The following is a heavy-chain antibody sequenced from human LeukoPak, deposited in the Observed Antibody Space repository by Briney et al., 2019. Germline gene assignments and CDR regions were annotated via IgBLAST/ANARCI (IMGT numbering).Heavy chain of an antibody. CDR2: ISGSGGST. CDR1: GFTFSNYA. V-gene: IGHV3-23*01. CDR3: AKDLVVSLSGAFDI. Sequence: GGSLRLSCAASGFTFSNYAMSWARQAPGKGLEWVSAISGSGGSTYYADSVKGRFTISRDNSKNTLYLQMNSLRAEDTAVYYCAKDLVVSLSGAFDIWGQGTMVTVSS. J-gene: IGHJ3*02. D-gene: IGHD2-15*01.